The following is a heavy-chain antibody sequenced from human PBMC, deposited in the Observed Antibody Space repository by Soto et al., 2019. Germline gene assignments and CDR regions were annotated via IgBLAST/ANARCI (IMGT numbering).Heavy chain of an antibody. D-gene: IGHD6-19*01. V-gene: IGHV3-23*01. J-gene: IGHJ6*02. CDR1: GFTFSSYA. Sequence: GSLRLSCAASGFTFSSYAMSWVRQAPGKGLEWVSAISGSGGSTYYADSVKGRFTISRDNSKNTLYLQMNSLRAEDTAVYYCAKLRGWYGDYYYGMDVWGQGTTVTVSS. CDR2: ISGSGGST. CDR3: AKLRGWYGDYYYGMDV.